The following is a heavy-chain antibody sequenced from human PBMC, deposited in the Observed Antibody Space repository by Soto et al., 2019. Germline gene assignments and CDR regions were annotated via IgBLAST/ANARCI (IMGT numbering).Heavy chain of an antibody. CDR3: ARHHHSYCSSSSCYGHFDY. D-gene: IGHD2-2*01. CDR1: GGSISSFY. Sequence: SETLSLTCTISGGSISSFYWSWIRQPPGKGLEWIGYIYYSGSTNYNPSLKSRVTISVDTSKNQFSLKLNSGTAADTAVYYCARHHHSYCSSSSCYGHFDYWGQGTLVIVSS. J-gene: IGHJ4*02. CDR2: IYYSGST. V-gene: IGHV4-59*08.